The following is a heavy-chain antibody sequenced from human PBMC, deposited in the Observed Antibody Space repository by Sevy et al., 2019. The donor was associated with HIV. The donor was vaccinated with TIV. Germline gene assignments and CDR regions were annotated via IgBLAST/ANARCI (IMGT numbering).Heavy chain of an antibody. D-gene: IGHD3-3*01. CDR1: GFTFSSYG. V-gene: IGHV3-33*01. Sequence: GGSLRLSCAASGFTFSSYGMHWVRQAPGKGLEWVAVIWYDGSNKYYADTVKGRFTISRDNSKNTLYLQMNSPRAEDTAVYYCARGSDFVSGYHPSISDYWGQGTLVTVSS. CDR2: IWYDGSNK. CDR3: ARGSDFVSGYHPSISDY. J-gene: IGHJ4*02.